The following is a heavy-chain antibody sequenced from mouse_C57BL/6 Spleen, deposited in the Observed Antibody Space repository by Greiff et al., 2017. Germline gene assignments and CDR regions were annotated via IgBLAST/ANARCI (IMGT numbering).Heavy chain of an antibody. Sequence: VQLQQSGPELVKPGASVKISCKASGYSFTGYYMNWVKQSPEKSLEWIGEINPSTGGTTYNQKFKAKATLTVDKSSSTAYMQLKSLTSEDSAVYYCARLYYYGSSYGYFDVWGTGTTVTVSS. J-gene: IGHJ1*03. V-gene: IGHV1-42*01. CDR2: INPSTGGT. D-gene: IGHD1-1*01. CDR1: GYSFTGYY. CDR3: ARLYYYGSSYGYFDV.